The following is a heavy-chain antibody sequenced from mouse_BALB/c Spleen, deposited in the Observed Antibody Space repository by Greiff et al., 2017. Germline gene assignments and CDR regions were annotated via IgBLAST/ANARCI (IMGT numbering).Heavy chain of an antibody. Sequence: VQLQQSGPELVKPGASVRISCKASGYTFTSYYIHWVKQRPGQGLEWIGWIYPGNVNTKYNEKFKGKATLTADKSSSTAYMQLSSLTSEDSAVYFCASAVTGAMDYWGQGTSVTVSS. V-gene: IGHV1S56*01. CDR1: GYTFTSYY. D-gene: IGHD2-1*01. J-gene: IGHJ4*01. CDR3: ASAVTGAMDY. CDR2: IYPGNVNT.